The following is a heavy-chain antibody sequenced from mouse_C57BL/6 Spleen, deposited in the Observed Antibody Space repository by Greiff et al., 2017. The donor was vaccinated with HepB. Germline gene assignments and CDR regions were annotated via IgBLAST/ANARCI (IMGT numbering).Heavy chain of an antibody. V-gene: IGHV1-80*01. Sequence: QVQLQQSGAELVKPGASVKISCKASGYAFSSYWMNWVKQRPGKGLEWIGQIYPGDGDTNYNGKFKGKATLTADKSSSTAYMQLSSLTSEDSAVYFCARKGTTVVHFDYWGQGTTLTVSS. CDR1: GYAFSSYW. CDR3: ARKGTTVVHFDY. CDR2: IYPGDGDT. D-gene: IGHD1-1*01. J-gene: IGHJ2*01.